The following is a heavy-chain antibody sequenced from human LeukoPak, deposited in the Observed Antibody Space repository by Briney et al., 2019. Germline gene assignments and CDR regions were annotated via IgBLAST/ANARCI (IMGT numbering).Heavy chain of an antibody. CDR3: AAVRSPYYYYGMDV. CDR2: IVVGSGNT. J-gene: IGHJ6*02. CDR1: GFTFTSST. Sequence: GASVKVSCKASGFTFTSSTMQWVRQARGQRLEWIGWIVVGSGNTHYAQKFQERVTITRDMSTSTAYMELSSLRSEDTAVYYCAAVRSPYYYYGMDVWGQGTTVTVSS. V-gene: IGHV1-58*02.